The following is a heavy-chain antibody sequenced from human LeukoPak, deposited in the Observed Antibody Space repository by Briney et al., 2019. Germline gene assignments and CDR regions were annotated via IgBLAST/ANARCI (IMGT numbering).Heavy chain of an antibody. CDR3: ARGRGVRATYHYYYGMDV. J-gene: IGHJ6*02. CDR1: GGSFSGYY. V-gene: IGHV4-34*01. Sequence: SETLSLTCAVYGGSFSGYYWGWIRQPPGKGLEWIGEINHSGSTNYNPSLKSRVTISVDTSKNQFSLKLSSVTAADTAVYYCARGRGVRATYHYYYGMDVWGQGTTVTVSS. D-gene: IGHD3-10*01. CDR2: INHSGST.